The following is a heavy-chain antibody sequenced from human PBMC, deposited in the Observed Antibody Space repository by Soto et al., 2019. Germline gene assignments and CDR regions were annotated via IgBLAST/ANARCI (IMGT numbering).Heavy chain of an antibody. V-gene: IGHV1-18*01. CDR3: ARANLDYDSSGGKTGFIDY. Sequence: ASVKVSCKASGYTFTSYGISWVRQAPGQGLEWMGWISAYNGNTNYAQKLQGRVTMTTDTSTSTAYMELRSLRSDDTAVYYCARANLDYDSSGGKTGFIDYWGQGTLVTVSS. J-gene: IGHJ4*02. D-gene: IGHD3-22*01. CDR1: GYTFTSYG. CDR2: ISAYNGNT.